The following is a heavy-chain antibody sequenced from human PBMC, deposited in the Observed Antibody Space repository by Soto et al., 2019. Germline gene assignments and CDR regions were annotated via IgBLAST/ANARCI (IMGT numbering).Heavy chain of an antibody. J-gene: IGHJ2*01. Sequence: QVHLMQSGAEVKEPGSSVKVSCKVSGDTFNKYTINWVRQAPGQGLEWMAGIIPIYGTANYALKFHGRIKVTADDSTATAYMELNSLTSEDTAIYYCARDGHGYNYWYFDLWGRGTLITVSS. V-gene: IGHV1-69*01. CDR3: ARDGHGYNYWYFDL. CDR2: IIPIYGTA. D-gene: IGHD5-12*01. CDR1: GDTFNKYT.